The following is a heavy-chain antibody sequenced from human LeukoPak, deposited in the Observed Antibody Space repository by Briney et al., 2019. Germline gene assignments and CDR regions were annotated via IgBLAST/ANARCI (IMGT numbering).Heavy chain of an antibody. CDR2: INPNSGGT. D-gene: IGHD3-3*01. CDR1: GYTFTSYG. Sequence: ASVKVSCKASGYTFTSYGISWVRQAPGQGLEWMGWINPNSGGTNYAQKFQGRVTMTRDTSISTAYMELSRLRSDDTAVYYCARGARFLEWLGSGDHGYWGQGTLVTVSS. V-gene: IGHV1-2*02. J-gene: IGHJ4*02. CDR3: ARGARFLEWLGSGDHGY.